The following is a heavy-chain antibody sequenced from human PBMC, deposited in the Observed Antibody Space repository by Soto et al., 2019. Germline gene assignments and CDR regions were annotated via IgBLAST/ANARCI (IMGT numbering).Heavy chain of an antibody. D-gene: IGHD3-10*01. V-gene: IGHV1-2*02. CDR2: INPNSGGT. J-gene: IGHJ3*02. Sequence: RASVKVSCKASGYTFTGYYMHWVRQAPGQGLEWMGWINPNSGGTNYAQKFQGRVTMTRDTSISTAYMELSRLRSDDTAVYYCASFAYYYGSGKAFDIWGQGTMVTVSS. CDR1: GYTFTGYY. CDR3: ASFAYYYGSGKAFDI.